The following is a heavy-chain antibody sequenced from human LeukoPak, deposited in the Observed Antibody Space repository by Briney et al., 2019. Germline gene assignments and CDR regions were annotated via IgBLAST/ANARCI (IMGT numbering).Heavy chain of an antibody. Sequence: SETLSLTCTVSGGSISNYYWSWIRQPPGKGLEWIGYMYYSGSTNYNPSLKSRVTISLDTSTNQFSLKLSSVTAADTAVYYCARRLGYCSSTSCYTPSWFDPWGQGTLVTVSS. J-gene: IGHJ5*02. CDR1: GGSISNYY. V-gene: IGHV4-59*01. CDR3: ARRLGYCSSTSCYTPSWFDP. CDR2: MYYSGST. D-gene: IGHD2-2*02.